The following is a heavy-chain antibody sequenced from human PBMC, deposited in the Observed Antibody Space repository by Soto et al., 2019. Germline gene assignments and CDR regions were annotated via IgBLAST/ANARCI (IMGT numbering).Heavy chain of an antibody. D-gene: IGHD1-1*01. J-gene: IGHJ3*02. CDR3: ASDTTGTTPRGIDAFDI. CDR1: GFTFSSYS. CDR2: ISSSSSYI. V-gene: IGHV3-21*01. Sequence: EVQLVESGGGLVKPGGSLRLSCAASGFTFSSYSMNWVRQAPGKGLEWVSSISSSSSYIYYADSVKGRFTISRDNAKNSLYLQMNSLRAEDTAVYYCASDTTGTTPRGIDAFDIWGQGTMVTVSS.